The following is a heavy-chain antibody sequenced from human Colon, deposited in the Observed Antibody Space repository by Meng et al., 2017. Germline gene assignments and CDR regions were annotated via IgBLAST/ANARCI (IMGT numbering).Heavy chain of an antibody. V-gene: IGHV4-38-2*02. Sequence: SETLSLTCTVSGYSISRGYYWGWIRQPPGKGLEWIGSIHHSGITYYNPSLNSRVSVSVDTSENQFSLKLTSVTAADTALYYCARSVMAAGRTDLYYFDYWGQGTLVTVSS. CDR2: IHHSGIT. CDR1: GYSISRGYY. J-gene: IGHJ4*02. CDR3: ARSVMAAGRTDLYYFDY. D-gene: IGHD6-13*01.